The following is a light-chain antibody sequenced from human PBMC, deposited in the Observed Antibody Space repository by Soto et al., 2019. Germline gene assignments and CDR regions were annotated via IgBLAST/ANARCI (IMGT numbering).Light chain of an antibody. J-gene: IGKJ1*01. CDR1: QGINNR. CDR2: TTF. Sequence: DIQMTQSPSSVSASVGDRVTITCRASQGINNRFAWYQQRPGKAPKLLIYTTFSLQSGVPSRFSGSGSGTDFTLTITSLQPEDSATYYCQQANGFPWTFGRGTKVEVK. CDR3: QQANGFPWT. V-gene: IGKV1-12*01.